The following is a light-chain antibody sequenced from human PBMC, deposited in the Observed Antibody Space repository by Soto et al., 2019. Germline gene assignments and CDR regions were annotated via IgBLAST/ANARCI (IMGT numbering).Light chain of an antibody. CDR2: GNS. CDR3: QSYDSSLSGNVV. V-gene: IGLV1-40*01. Sequence: QSVLTQPPSVSGAPGQRVTISCTGSSSNIGAGYDVHWYQHLPGTAPKLLIYGNSNRPSSVPDRFSGSKSGTSASLAITGLQAEVQADYYCQSYDSSLSGNVVFGGGTKVTVL. J-gene: IGLJ2*01. CDR1: SSNIGAGYD.